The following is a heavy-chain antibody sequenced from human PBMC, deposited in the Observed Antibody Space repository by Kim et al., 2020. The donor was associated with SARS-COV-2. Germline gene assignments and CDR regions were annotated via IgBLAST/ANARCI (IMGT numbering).Heavy chain of an antibody. V-gene: IGHV3-73*01. D-gene: IGHD1-1*01. J-gene: IGHJ3*01. CDR2: IRSKVYSYAT. Sequence: GGSLRLSCAASGFTFSDSPIHWVRQASGKGLEWVGRIRSKVYSYATSYAASVKGRFTISRDDSESMAYLQMNSLKTEDTAVYSCTRIPGTTLAFWYAFVV. CDR1: GFTFSDSP. CDR3: TRIPGTTLAFWYAFVV.